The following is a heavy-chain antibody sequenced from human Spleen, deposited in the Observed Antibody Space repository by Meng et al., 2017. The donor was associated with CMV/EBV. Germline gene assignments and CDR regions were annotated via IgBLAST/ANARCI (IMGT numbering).Heavy chain of an antibody. D-gene: IGHD1-26*01. Sequence: GGSLRLSCAASGFTFSSYSMNWVRQAPGKGLEWVSYISSSNSTIYYADSVKGRFTISRDNAKNSLYLQMNSLRAEDTAVYYCARGRIVGGGRGAFDIWGQGTMVTVSS. CDR1: GFTFSSYS. V-gene: IGHV3-48*04. CDR3: ARGRIVGGGRGAFDI. CDR2: ISSSNSTI. J-gene: IGHJ3*02.